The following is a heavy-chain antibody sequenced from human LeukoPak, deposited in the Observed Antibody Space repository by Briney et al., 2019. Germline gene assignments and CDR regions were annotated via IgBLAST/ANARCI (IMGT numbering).Heavy chain of an antibody. Sequence: EASVKVSCKASGGTFSRNAISWVRQAPGQGLEWMGGIIPIFGTANYAQKFQGRVTMTRDMSTSTVYMELSSLRSEDTAVYYCARGGVGATTYVWFDPWGQGTLVTVSS. CDR3: ARGGVGATTYVWFDP. CDR1: GGTFSRNA. J-gene: IGHJ5*02. CDR2: IIPIFGTA. D-gene: IGHD1-26*01. V-gene: IGHV1-69*05.